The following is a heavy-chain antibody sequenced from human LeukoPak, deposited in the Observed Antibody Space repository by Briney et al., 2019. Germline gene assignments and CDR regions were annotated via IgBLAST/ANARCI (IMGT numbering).Heavy chain of an antibody. V-gene: IGHV1-2*02. J-gene: IGHJ5*02. Sequence: ASVKVSCKASGYTFTGYYMHWVRQAPGQGLEWMGWINPNSGGTNYAQKFQGRVTMTRDTSISTAYMELSRLRSDDTAVYYCAMSYDSSGFNWFDPWGQGTLVTVSS. CDR3: AMSYDSSGFNWFDP. CDR2: INPNSGGT. D-gene: IGHD3-22*01. CDR1: GYTFTGYY.